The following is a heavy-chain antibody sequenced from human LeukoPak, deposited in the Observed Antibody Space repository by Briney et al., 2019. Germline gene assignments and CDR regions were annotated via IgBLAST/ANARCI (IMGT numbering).Heavy chain of an antibody. CDR1: GGSFSGYY. J-gene: IGHJ4*02. CDR2: INHSGST. D-gene: IGHD2-8*01. Sequence: PSETLSLTCAVYGGSFSGYYWNWIRQPPGKGLEWIGEINHSGSTNYNPSLKSRVTISIDTSKNQFSLKLSSVTAADTAIYYCARGGYCANGIYSKYYFEYWGQGSLVTVSS. V-gene: IGHV4-34*01. CDR3: ARGGYCANGIYSKYYFEY.